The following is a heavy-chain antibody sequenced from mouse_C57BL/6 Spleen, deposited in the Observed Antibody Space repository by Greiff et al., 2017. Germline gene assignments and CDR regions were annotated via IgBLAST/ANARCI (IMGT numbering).Heavy chain of an antibody. CDR2: INYGGSST. Sequence: EVQGVESEGGLVQPGSSMKLSCTASGFTFTDYYMAWVRQVPEKGLEWVANINYGGSSTYYLDSLKSRYIISRDNAKNILYLQMSSLKSEDAATYYCARALYYGNYLYYFDYWGQGTTLTVSS. V-gene: IGHV5-16*01. CDR3: ARALYYGNYLYYFDY. CDR1: GFTFTDYY. D-gene: IGHD2-1*01. J-gene: IGHJ2*01.